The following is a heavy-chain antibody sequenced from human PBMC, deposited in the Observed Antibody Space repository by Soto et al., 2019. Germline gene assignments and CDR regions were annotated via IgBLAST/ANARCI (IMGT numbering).Heavy chain of an antibody. CDR3: ARTDYLFSTLTYYFDY. V-gene: IGHV1-2*02. Sequence: DSVKVSCKGSGYTFTGYYVNWALQAPGQGLEWMGWINPDNGVPNYAQKFQGRVTLSRDTSINTAYMELSRLTSDDTAMYYCARTDYLFSTLTYYFDYWGQGTLVTVSS. J-gene: IGHJ4*02. CDR1: GYTFTGYY. D-gene: IGHD3-16*01. CDR2: INPDNGVP.